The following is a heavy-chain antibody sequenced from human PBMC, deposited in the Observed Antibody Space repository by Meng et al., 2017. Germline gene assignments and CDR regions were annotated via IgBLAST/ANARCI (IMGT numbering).Heavy chain of an antibody. J-gene: IGHJ4*02. Sequence: ASVKVSCKASGYTFTGYYMHWVRQAPGQGLEWMGWINPNSGGTNYAQKFQGRVTMTRDTSISTAYMELSRLRSDDTAVYYCESLASGRQIPLDYWGQGTLVTVSS. CDR1: GYTFTGYY. CDR3: ESLASGRQIPLDY. D-gene: IGHD5-12*01. CDR2: INPNSGGT. V-gene: IGHV1-2*02.